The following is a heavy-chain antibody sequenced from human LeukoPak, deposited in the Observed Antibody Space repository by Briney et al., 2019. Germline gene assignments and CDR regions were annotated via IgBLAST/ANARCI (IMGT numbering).Heavy chain of an antibody. CDR3: ARGGDYGEYPDY. Sequence: HWASVKVSCKASGGTFSSYAISWVRQAPGQGLEWMGRIIPIFGTANYAQKFQGRVTITTDESTSTAYMELSSLRSEDTAVYYCARGGDYGEYPDYWGQGTLVTVSS. J-gene: IGHJ4*02. V-gene: IGHV1-69*05. CDR2: IIPIFGTA. D-gene: IGHD4-17*01. CDR1: GGTFSSYA.